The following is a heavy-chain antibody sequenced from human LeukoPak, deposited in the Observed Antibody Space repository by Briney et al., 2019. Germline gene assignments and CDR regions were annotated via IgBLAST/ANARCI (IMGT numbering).Heavy chain of an antibody. CDR3: AKLHDYVWGSYRRNAFDI. D-gene: IGHD3-16*02. Sequence: GGSLRLSCAASGFTFSSYDMSWVRQAPGKGLEWVAAISGSGGSTYYADSVKGRFTISRDNSKNTLYLQMNSLRAEDTAVYYCAKLHDYVWGSYRRNAFDIWGQGTMVTVSS. CDR1: GFTFSSYD. CDR2: ISGSGGST. J-gene: IGHJ3*02. V-gene: IGHV3-23*01.